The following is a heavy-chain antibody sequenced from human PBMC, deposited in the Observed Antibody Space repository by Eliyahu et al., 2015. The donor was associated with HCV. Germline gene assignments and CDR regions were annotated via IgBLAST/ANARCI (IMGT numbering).Heavy chain of an antibody. J-gene: IGHJ4*02. D-gene: IGHD6-13*01. V-gene: IGHV4-39*01. CDR3: ARLGLGSSWFY. CDR1: GDSISVDHF. Sequence: QLQLQESGPGLVKPSETLSLXCTVSGDSISVDHFWGWIRQPPGKGLEYIGSILYTGNTHYNPGLRSRVIISVDTSKNQFSLNLSSVTAADTAVYYCARLGLGSSWFYWGQGTLVTVSS. CDR2: ILYTGNT.